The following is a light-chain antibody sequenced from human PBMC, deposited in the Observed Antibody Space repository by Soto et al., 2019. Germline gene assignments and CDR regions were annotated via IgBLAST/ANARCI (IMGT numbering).Light chain of an antibody. V-gene: IGKV3-20*01. J-gene: IGKJ1*01. Sequence: ESELTQSPGTLSLSPGERATLSCRTSQSVSRNYLAWFQQKPGQAPRLLVYGVSNRATGIPDRFSGSGSGTEFTLTISRXEPEDCAVYFCLQYGDSSWTFGQGTKVDIK. CDR3: LQYGDSSWT. CDR1: QSVSRNY. CDR2: GVS.